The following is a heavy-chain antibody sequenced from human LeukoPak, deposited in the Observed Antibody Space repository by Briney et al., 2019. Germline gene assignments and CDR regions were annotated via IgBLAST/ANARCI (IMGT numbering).Heavy chain of an antibody. J-gene: IGHJ4*02. CDR3: AKDGAGTGYFDY. D-gene: IGHD1-26*01. V-gene: IGHV3-30*18. CDR1: GFTFSSYG. CDR2: ISYDGSNK. Sequence: GGSLRLSCAASGFTFSSYGMHWVRQAPGKGLEWVAVISYDGSNKYYADSVKGRFTISRDNSKNTLYLQMNSLRAEDTAVYYCAKDGAGTGYFDYWGQGTLVTVSS.